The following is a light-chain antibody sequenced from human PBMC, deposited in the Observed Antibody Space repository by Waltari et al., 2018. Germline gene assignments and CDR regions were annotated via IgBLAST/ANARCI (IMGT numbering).Light chain of an antibody. CDR2: KAS. Sequence: DIQMTQSPSTLSASVGDRVTITCRASQSMSNWLAWYQQKPGTPPKVRIYKASSLESGVPSRFSGSGSGTEFTLTISSLQPDDVATYYCQQYKSYPWTFGQGTKVEI. V-gene: IGKV1-5*03. CDR1: QSMSNW. J-gene: IGKJ1*01. CDR3: QQYKSYPWT.